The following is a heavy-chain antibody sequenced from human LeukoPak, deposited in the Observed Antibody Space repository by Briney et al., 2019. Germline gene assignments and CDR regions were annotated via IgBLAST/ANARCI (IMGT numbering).Heavy chain of an antibody. CDR3: ARCSANWFYP. V-gene: IGHV5-51*01. CDR2: IYPGDSET. CDR1: GCILNRSW. Sequence: KHGESLKISFNDPGCILNRSWFRWVRQMPGKGLEWLGIIYPGDSETRYSPSFQGQVTISVDKSINTVYLLWSSLMASDTAMYYCARCSANWFYPWGQGTLVTVSS. D-gene: IGHD2-15*01. J-gene: IGHJ5*02.